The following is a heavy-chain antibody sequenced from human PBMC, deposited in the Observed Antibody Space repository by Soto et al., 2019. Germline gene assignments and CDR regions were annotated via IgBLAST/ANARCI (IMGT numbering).Heavy chain of an antibody. V-gene: IGHV1-69*01. Sequence: SVKVSCKASGGTFSNYGISWVRQAPGQGLEWMGGIIPVFGKVNYAQKFQGRVTITADESTSTAYMELSSLRSEDTAMYYCARXTSVRGVIIMSSPWFDPWGQGTLVTVSS. D-gene: IGHD3-10*01. CDR1: GGTFSNYG. CDR2: IIPVFGKV. CDR3: ARXTSVRGVIIMSSPWFDP. J-gene: IGHJ5*02.